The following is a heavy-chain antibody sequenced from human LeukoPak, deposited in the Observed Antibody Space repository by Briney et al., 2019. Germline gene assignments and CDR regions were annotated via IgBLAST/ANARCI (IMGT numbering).Heavy chain of an antibody. D-gene: IGHD3-9*01. CDR3: AKVQMYYDLLTGYSDY. CDR2: ITSRDGRT. Sequence: PGGSLRLTCAAPEFTFSRHAMTWVRQAPGKGLEWVSSITSRDGRTSYADSVKGRFTVSRDNSKNTLYLQMNSLRTEDTAVYYCAKVQMYYDLLTGYSDYWGQGTLVTVSS. V-gene: IGHV3-23*01. J-gene: IGHJ4*02. CDR1: EFTFSRHA.